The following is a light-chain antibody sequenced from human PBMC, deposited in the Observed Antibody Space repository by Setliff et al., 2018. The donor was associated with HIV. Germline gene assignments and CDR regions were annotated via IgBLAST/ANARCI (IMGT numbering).Light chain of an antibody. Sequence: QSALTQPASVSGSPGQSITISCTGTSSDVGGYNYVSWYQQHPGKAPKLMIYDVSRRPSGVSGRFSGSKSGNTASLTISGLRAEDEADYYCYSYGGDTIRLFGGGTKVTVL. CDR2: DVS. J-gene: IGLJ2*01. V-gene: IGLV2-14*03. CDR3: YSYGGDTIRL. CDR1: SSDVGGYNY.